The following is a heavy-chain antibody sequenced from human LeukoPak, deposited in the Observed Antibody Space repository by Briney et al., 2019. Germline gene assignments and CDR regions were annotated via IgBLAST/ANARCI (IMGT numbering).Heavy chain of an antibody. CDR2: ISGSGGST. CDR1: GFTFSSYA. V-gene: IGHV3-23*01. CDR3: AKWGYSYGYPYYYYYMDV. D-gene: IGHD5-18*01. J-gene: IGHJ6*03. Sequence: RPGGSLRLSCAASGFTFSSYAMSWVRQAPGKGLEWVSAISGSGGSTYYADSVKGRFTISRDNSKNTLYLQMNSLRAEDTAVYYCAKWGYSYGYPYYYYYMDVWGKGTTVTVSS.